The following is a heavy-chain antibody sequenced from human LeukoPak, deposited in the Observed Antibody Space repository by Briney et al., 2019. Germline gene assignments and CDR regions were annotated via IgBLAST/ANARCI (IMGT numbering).Heavy chain of an antibody. D-gene: IGHD1-26*01. V-gene: IGHV3-23*01. J-gene: IGHJ6*02. Sequence: GGSLRLSCAASGFTFSKYAMTWVRQAPGKGLEWVSLISSSGGNTYYADSVKGRFTISRDNSKNTLSLQMNSLRAEDTAVYYCAKGVRVGGGGMDVWGQGTPVTV. CDR3: AKGVRVGGGGMDV. CDR2: ISSSGGNT. CDR1: GFTFSKYA.